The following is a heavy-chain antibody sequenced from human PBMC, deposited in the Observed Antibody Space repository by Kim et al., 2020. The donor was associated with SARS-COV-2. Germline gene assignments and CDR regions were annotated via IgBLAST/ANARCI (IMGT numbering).Heavy chain of an antibody. J-gene: IGHJ6*02. CDR3: ASDPTRETTTTVTKSLVYGMDG. Sequence: SETLSLTCAVYGGSFSGYYWSWIRQPPGKGLEWIGEINHSGSTNYNPSLKSRVTISVDTSKNQFSLKLSSVPAADTAVYYCASDPTRETTTTVTKSLVYGMDGWGQGTPGTVSS. D-gene: IGHD4-17*01. CDR2: INHSGST. CDR1: GGSFSGYY. V-gene: IGHV4-34*01.